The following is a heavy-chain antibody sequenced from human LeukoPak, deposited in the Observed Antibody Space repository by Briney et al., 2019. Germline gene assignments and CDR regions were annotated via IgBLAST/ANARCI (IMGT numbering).Heavy chain of an antibody. CDR1: GFTFSSYA. V-gene: IGHV3-30-3*01. CDR2: ISYDGSNK. J-gene: IGHJ4*02. CDR3: ASLVYYDILTGYPNPSFDY. Sequence: GGSLTLSCAASGFTFSSYAMHWVRQAPGKGLEWVAVISYDGSNKYYADSVKGRFTISRDNSKNTLYLQMNSLRAEDTAVYYCASLVYYDILTGYPNPSFDYWGQGTLVTVSS. D-gene: IGHD3-9*01.